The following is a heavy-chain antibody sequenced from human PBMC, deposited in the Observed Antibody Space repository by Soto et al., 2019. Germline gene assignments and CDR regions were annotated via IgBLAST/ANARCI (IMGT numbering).Heavy chain of an antibody. CDR1: GYSISSGCY. D-gene: IGHD6-19*01. V-gene: IGHV4-38-2*02. CDR3: ARVHVMVVAGSTFDY. J-gene: IGHJ4*01. Sequence: SGTLSLTCTVSGYSISSGCYWSCILQPPGKGPEWIAIIYHGGTTFYNRSLKSRITISVDTSNNQFSLKLTSVTAADTAVYYCARVHVMVVAGSTFDYWGHGTLVTVSS. CDR2: IYHGGTT.